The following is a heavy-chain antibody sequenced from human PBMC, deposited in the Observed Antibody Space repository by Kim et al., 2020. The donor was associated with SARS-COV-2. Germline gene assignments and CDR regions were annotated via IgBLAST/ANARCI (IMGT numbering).Heavy chain of an antibody. CDR2: IIPILGIA. Sequence: SVKVSCKASGGTFSSYAISWVRQAPGQGLEWMGRIIPILGIANYAQKFQGRVTITADKSTSTAYMELSSLRSEDTAVYYCARGDIYGDNRPRGGGYYYYGMDVWGQGTTVTVS. V-gene: IGHV1-69*04. J-gene: IGHJ6*02. D-gene: IGHD4-17*01. CDR3: ARGDIYGDNRPRGGGYYYYGMDV. CDR1: GGTFSSYA.